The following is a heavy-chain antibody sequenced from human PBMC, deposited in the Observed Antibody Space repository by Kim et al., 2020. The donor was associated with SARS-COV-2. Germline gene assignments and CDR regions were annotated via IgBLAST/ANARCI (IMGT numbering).Heavy chain of an antibody. CDR1: GFNFSSYA. V-gene: IGHV3-23*01. CDR2: ISCNGGRT. Sequence: GGSLRLSCAASGFNFSSYAMSWVRQAPGKGLEWVSAISCNGGRTYYADSVKGRFTISRDNSKNTLYLQMNSLRAEDTAVYYCAKDSMFGVVIFQVDYWGQGTLVTVSS. CDR3: AKDSMFGVVIFQVDY. J-gene: IGHJ4*02. D-gene: IGHD3-3*01.